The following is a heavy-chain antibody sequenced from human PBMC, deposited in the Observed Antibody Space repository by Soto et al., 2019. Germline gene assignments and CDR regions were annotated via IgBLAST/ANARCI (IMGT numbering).Heavy chain of an antibody. Sequence: QVQLVESGGGVVLPGRSLRLSCEVSEFTFRSHGMHWVRQAPGKGMEWLAVISYDGTNTYYADSVEGRFTISRDNSKNTLYLHMNSLGVEDTAVYYCANGKEWEGPLSYLLDVWGQGTRVTVS. V-gene: IGHV3-30*18. CDR1: EFTFRSHG. D-gene: IGHD1-26*01. CDR2: ISYDGTNT. J-gene: IGHJ6*02. CDR3: ANGKEWEGPLSYLLDV.